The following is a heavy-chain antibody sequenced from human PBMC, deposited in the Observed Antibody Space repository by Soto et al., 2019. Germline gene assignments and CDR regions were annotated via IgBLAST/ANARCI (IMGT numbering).Heavy chain of an antibody. J-gene: IGHJ4*02. D-gene: IGHD4-4*01. Sequence: PGGSLILSCAASGFTFDDYTMHCVRQAPGKGLEWVSVISCDGGSTYYADSVKGRFTISRDNSKNSLYLQMNSLRTEDTALYYCAKDLTESLASYYFDYWGQVTLVT. CDR2: ISCDGGST. V-gene: IGHV3-43*01. CDR1: GFTFDDYT. CDR3: AKDLTESLASYYFDY.